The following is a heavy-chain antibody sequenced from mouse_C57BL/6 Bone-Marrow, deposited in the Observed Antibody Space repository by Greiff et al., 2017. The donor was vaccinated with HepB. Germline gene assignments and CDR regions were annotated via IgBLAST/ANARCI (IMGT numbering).Heavy chain of an antibody. J-gene: IGHJ4*01. V-gene: IGHV5-6*01. CDR3: ARHDPYAMDY. CDR2: ISSGGSYT. Sequence: EVQGVESGGDLVKPGGSLKLSCAASGFTFSSYGMSWVRQTPDKRLEWVATISSGGSYTYYPDSVKGRFTISRVNAKNTLYLQMSSLKSEDTAMYYCARHDPYAMDYWGQGTSVTVSS. CDR1: GFTFSSYG.